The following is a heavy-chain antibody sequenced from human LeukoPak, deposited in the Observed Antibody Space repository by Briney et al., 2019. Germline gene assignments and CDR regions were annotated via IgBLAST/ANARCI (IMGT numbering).Heavy chain of an antibody. J-gene: IGHJ4*02. V-gene: IGHV4-38-2*01. CDR3: ARSTVTTPWYFDY. D-gene: IGHD4-11*01. CDR2: IYPSGST. CDR1: GYSISSGYY. Sequence: SETLTLTCAVSGYSISSGYYWGWIRQPPGTGLEWIAIIYPSGSTYYNPSLKSRVTISVDTSKNQFSLKMTSVTAADTAVYYCARSTVTTPWYFDYWSQGTLVTVSS.